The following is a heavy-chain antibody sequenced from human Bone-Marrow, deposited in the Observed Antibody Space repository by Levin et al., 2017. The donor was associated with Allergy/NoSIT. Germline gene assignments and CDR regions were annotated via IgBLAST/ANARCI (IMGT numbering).Heavy chain of an antibody. Sequence: SCKASGFTFSDFYMSWIRQAPGKGLEWVSDISRSGHTIYYTDSVKGRFTISRDNSTTSLFLHMNSLRAEDTAVYYCARDQARYYYYYYMDVWGKGTTVTVSS. CDR3: ARDQARYYYYYYMDV. CDR2: ISRSGHTI. V-gene: IGHV3-11*01. J-gene: IGHJ6*03. CDR1: GFTFSDFY.